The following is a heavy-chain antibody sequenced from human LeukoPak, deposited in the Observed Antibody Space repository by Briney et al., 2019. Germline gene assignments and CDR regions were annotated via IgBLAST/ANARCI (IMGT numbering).Heavy chain of an antibody. CDR2: INPSSGGA. V-gene: IGHV1-2*02. D-gene: IGHD2-15*01. J-gene: IGHJ5*02. Sequence: ASVQVSCKASGYIFSGYYLHWVRRAPGQGLEWMGWINPSSGGADYAQKFQGRVTMTRDTSISTAYMALSRLTSDDTAVYYCVRGPPEYCSGGTCYSGRNWFDPWGQGTLVTVSS. CDR1: GYIFSGYY. CDR3: VRGPPEYCSGGTCYSGRNWFDP.